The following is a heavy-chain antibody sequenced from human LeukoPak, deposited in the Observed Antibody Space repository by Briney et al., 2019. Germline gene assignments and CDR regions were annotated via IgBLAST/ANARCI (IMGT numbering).Heavy chain of an antibody. V-gene: IGHV3-53*01. CDR3: ARGDGYIFFDY. Sequence: PGGSLRLSCAISGFNVNNNYISWVRQAPGKGLEWVSVFYVGGATYYADSVKGRFTISRDNSENTLYLQMKSLRAEDTAVYYCARGDGYIFFDYWGQGTLVTVSS. CDR2: FYVGGAT. CDR1: GFNVNNNY. D-gene: IGHD5-24*01. J-gene: IGHJ4*02.